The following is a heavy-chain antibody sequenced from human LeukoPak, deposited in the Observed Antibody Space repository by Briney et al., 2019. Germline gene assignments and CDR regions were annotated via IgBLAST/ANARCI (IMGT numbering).Heavy chain of an antibody. J-gene: IGHJ3*02. CDR1: GFTFSSYA. CDR3: AKDRYYYDSSGYSDRHDAFDI. V-gene: IGHV3-23*01. D-gene: IGHD3-22*01. Sequence: GGSLRLSCVASGFTFSSYAMGRVRQAPGKGLEWVSAISGSGGGTYYADSVKGRFTISRDNSKNTLYLQMNSLRAEDTAVYYCAKDRYYYDSSGYSDRHDAFDIWGQGTMVTVSS. CDR2: ISGSGGGT.